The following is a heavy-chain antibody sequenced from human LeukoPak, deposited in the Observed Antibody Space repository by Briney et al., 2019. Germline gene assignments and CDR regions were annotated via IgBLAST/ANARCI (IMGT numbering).Heavy chain of an antibody. D-gene: IGHD2-2*01. J-gene: IGHJ6*03. Sequence: GGSLRLSCAASGFTFDEYVMNWVRQSPGKGLEWRSSINWNGDATHYTDSVGGRFTISRDNAKNSLYLQMNSLRAEDTAFYFCARAYCSSASCYLDNFYYYMDVWGKGTTVIVSS. CDR2: INWNGDAT. CDR3: ARAYCSSASCYLDNFYYYMDV. V-gene: IGHV3-20*04. CDR1: GFTFDEYV.